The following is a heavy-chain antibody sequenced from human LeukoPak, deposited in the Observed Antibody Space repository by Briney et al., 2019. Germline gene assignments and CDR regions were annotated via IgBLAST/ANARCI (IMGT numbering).Heavy chain of an antibody. J-gene: IGHJ6*03. CDR1: GGSISSGTYY. V-gene: IGHV4-61*02. CDR2: IYTSGST. CDR3: ARDEIFTFFGPEVYYMDV. Sequence: SQTLSLTCTVSGGSISSGTYYWSWIRQPAGKGLEWIGRIYTSGSTSYNPSLKSRVTISVDTSKNQFSLKLSSVTAADTAVYYCARDEIFTFFGPEVYYMDVWGKGTTVTVSS. D-gene: IGHD3/OR15-3a*01.